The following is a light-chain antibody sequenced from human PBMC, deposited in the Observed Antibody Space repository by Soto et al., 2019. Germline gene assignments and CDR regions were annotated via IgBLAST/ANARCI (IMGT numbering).Light chain of an antibody. V-gene: IGLV2-14*01. J-gene: IGLJ2*01. Sequence: QSALTQPASVSGSPGQSITISCTGTSSDVGGYRYVSWYQQHPGKAPKLMISEVTNRPSGVSDRFSGSKSGNTASLTISGLQSEDEAIYYCSSYASSGTLFGGGTKVTVL. CDR2: EVT. CDR1: SSDVGGYRY. CDR3: SSYASSGTL.